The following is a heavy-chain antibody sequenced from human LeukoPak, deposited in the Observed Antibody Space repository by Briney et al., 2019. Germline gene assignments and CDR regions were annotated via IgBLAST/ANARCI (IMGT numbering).Heavy chain of an antibody. CDR2: VNDSGST. CDR1: GGSFSGLYY. J-gene: IGHJ3*02. V-gene: IGHV4-34*10. Sequence: SETLSLTCGVSGGSFSGLYYWSWVRQSPGKGLEWLGEVNDSGSTNYNPSLERRITVSVDTSNRQFSLKLRSLTAADTALYYCARLRIIPSARDAFDIWGQGTMVTVSS. CDR3: ARLRIIPSARDAFDI. D-gene: IGHD2-21*01.